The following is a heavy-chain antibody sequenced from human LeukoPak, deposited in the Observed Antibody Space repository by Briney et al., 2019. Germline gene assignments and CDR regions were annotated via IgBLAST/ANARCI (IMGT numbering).Heavy chain of an antibody. CDR2: IIPIFGTA. CDR3: ARGIAVAGRGRYAFDI. V-gene: IGHV1-69*13. Sequence: SVKVSCKASGGTFSSYAISWVRQAPGQGLEWMGGIIPIFGTANYAQKFQGRVTITADESTSTAYMELSSLRSEDTAVYYCARGIAVAGRGRYAFDIWGQGTMVTVSS. J-gene: IGHJ3*02. CDR1: GGTFSSYA. D-gene: IGHD6-19*01.